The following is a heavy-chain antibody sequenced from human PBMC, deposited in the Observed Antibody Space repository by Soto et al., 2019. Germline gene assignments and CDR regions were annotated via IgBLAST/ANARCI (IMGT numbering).Heavy chain of an antibody. Sequence: QVQLQESGPGLVKPSGTLSLTCAVSGGSISSSNWWSWVRQPPGKGLEWIGEIYHSGSTNYNPSLKSRVHMSVDKCTYQSCLTLSSVAAAGTAVYYCASEGGAFWGQGTMVTVSS. D-gene: IGHD1-26*01. CDR2: IYHSGST. CDR1: GGSISSSNW. V-gene: IGHV4-4*02. J-gene: IGHJ3*01. CDR3: ASEGGAF.